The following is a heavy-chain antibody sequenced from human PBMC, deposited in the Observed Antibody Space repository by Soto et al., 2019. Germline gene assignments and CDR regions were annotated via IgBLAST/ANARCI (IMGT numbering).Heavy chain of an antibody. CDR1: GYTFSNYG. CDR3: SRFIMVGGWFDPNYYHGMDV. CDR2: ISGYNGNT. Sequence: QVQLVQSGAEVKKPGASVTVSCKTSGYTFSNYGINWVRQAPGQGLEWMGWISGYNGNTNYAQTVQGRVTMTTDTSTGTVYMELMSLKSDDTAIYYCSRFIMVGGWFDPNYYHGMDVWGQGTTVTVFS. D-gene: IGHD6-19*01. J-gene: IGHJ6*02. V-gene: IGHV1-18*01.